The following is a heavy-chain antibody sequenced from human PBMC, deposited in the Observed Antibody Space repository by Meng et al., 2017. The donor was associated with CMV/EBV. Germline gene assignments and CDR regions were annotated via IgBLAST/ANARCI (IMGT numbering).Heavy chain of an antibody. V-gene: IGHV5-51*01. D-gene: IGHD2-2*02. CDR1: GYSFTSYW. CDR2: IYPGDSDT. CDR3: ARLVPAAIFWDQ. Sequence: GGSLRLSCKGSGYSFTSYWIGWVRQMPGKGLEWMGIIYPGDSDTRYSPSFQGQVTISADKSISTAYLQWSSLKASDTTMYYCARLVPAAIFWDQWGQGTLVTVSS. J-gene: IGHJ4*02.